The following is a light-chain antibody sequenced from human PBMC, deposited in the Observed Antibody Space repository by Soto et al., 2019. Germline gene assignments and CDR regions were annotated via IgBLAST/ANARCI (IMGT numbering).Light chain of an antibody. Sequence: QSALTQPASVSGSPGQSITISCIGSSSDVGGYNYVSWYQHHPGRVPKPMIFEVSDRPSGVSSRFSGSKSGNTAYLTISGLQAEDEADYYCSSYVNYNTFVIFGGGTKLTVL. J-gene: IGLJ2*01. V-gene: IGLV2-14*01. CDR1: SSDVGGYNY. CDR2: EVS. CDR3: SSYVNYNTFVI.